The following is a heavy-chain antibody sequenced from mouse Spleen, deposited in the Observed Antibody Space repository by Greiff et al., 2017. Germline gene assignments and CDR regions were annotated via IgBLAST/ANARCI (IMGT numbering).Heavy chain of an antibody. J-gene: IGHJ2*01. CDR2: ISSGGSYT. CDR3: ARQAIYYGNHYFDY. CDR1: GFTFSSYA. D-gene: IGHD2-1*01. Sequence: EVKLVESGGGLVKPGGSLKLSCAASGFTFSSYAMSWVRQTPEKRLEWVATISSGGSYTYYPDSVKGRFTISRDNAKNTLYLQMSSLRSEDTAMYYCARQAIYYGNHYFDYWGQGTTLTVSS. V-gene: IGHV5-9-3*01.